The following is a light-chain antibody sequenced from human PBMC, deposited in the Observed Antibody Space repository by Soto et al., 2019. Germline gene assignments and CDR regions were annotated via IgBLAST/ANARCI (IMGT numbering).Light chain of an antibody. CDR2: DVF. Sequence: AIQVTQSPSSLSASVGDTVTITCRASQGISSAFAWYQQKPGKVPRLLIYDVFNLQSGVPSRFSGSGSGTAFTLTISRLQPEDFATYYCQQLETYPLTFGQGTRLE. V-gene: IGKV1-13*02. J-gene: IGKJ5*01. CDR1: QGISSA. CDR3: QQLETYPLT.